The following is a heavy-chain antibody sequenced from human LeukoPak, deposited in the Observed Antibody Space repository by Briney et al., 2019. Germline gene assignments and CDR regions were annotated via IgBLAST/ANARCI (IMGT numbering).Heavy chain of an antibody. Sequence: GGSLRLSCAASGFTFSSYSMNWVRQAPGKGLEWVSSISSSSSYIYYADSVKGRFTISRDNAKNSLYLQMNSLRAEDTAVYYCARVQKLRYFDWLKENYGMDVWGRGTTVTVSS. CDR2: ISSSSSYI. V-gene: IGHV3-21*01. J-gene: IGHJ6*02. D-gene: IGHD3-9*01. CDR1: GFTFSSYS. CDR3: ARVQKLRYFDWLKENYGMDV.